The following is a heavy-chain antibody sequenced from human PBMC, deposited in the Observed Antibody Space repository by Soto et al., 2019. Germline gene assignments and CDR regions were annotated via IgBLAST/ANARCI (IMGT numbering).Heavy chain of an antibody. CDR1: GFTFHEYA. Sequence: EVQLIESGGGWVQPGTSLRVSCEASGFTFHEYAMHWVRQAPGKGLEGVSGISSDGDTIAYADSVQGRFTVFKDNAKNSLYLQMNSLRAEDTALYYCTKGGYDLIYYFGMDVWGQGTTVTVSS. V-gene: IGHV3-9*01. D-gene: IGHD5-12*01. CDR2: ISSDGDTI. J-gene: IGHJ6*02. CDR3: TKGGYDLIYYFGMDV.